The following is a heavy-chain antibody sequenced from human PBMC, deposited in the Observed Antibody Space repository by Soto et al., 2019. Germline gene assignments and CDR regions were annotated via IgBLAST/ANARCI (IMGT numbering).Heavy chain of an antibody. CDR1: GYSFTSYW. D-gene: IGHD3-3*01. J-gene: IGHJ6*02. CDR2: IYPGDSDT. Sequence: XESLNISCKGSGYSFTSYWIGWVRQMPGKGLEWMGIIYPGDSDTRYSPPFQGQVTISADKSISTAYLQWSSLKASDTAMYYCARHRRYDFWSGYFALNYYGMDVWGQGTTVTVSS. CDR3: ARHRRYDFWSGYFALNYYGMDV. V-gene: IGHV5-51*01.